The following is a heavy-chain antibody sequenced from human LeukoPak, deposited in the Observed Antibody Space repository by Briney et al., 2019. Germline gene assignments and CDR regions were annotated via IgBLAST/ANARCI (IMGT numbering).Heavy chain of an antibody. CDR3: ARDGRDGYSLFDY. D-gene: IGHD5-24*01. V-gene: IGHV3-21*01. CDR1: GFTFSSYS. Sequence: GGSLRLSCAASGFTFSSYSMNWVRQAPGKGLEWVSSISSSSSYIYYADSVKGRFTISRDNAKNSLYLQMNSLRAEDTAVYYCARDGRDGYSLFDYWGQGTLVTVSS. J-gene: IGHJ4*02. CDR2: ISSSSSYI.